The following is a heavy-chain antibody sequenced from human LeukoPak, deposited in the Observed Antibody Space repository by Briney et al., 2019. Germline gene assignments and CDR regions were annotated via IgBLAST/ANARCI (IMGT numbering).Heavy chain of an antibody. Sequence: GASVKVSCKASGYTFTSYDINWVRQATGQGLEWMGWINTNTGNPTYAQGFTGRFVFSLDTSVSTAYLQISSLKAEDTAVYYCARGGIGDPLRGDYWGQGTLVTVSS. CDR3: ARGGIGDPLRGDY. D-gene: IGHD3-16*01. V-gene: IGHV7-4-1*02. CDR2: INTNTGNP. CDR1: GYTFTSYD. J-gene: IGHJ4*02.